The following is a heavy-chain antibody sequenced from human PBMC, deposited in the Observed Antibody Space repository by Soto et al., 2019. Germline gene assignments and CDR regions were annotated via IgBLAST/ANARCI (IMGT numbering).Heavy chain of an antibody. CDR2: ISAYNANA. Sequence: QIQLSQSGAEVKKPGASVKVTCKASGYTFRNFGISWVRQAPGQGLEWMGRISAYNANANYAQKFQGRLTMTAGTSTSTAYMELRSLRSDDTAVYYCARENSYFDYWGQGTLVTVSS. J-gene: IGHJ4*02. CDR1: GYTFRNFG. CDR3: ARENSYFDY. V-gene: IGHV1-18*01.